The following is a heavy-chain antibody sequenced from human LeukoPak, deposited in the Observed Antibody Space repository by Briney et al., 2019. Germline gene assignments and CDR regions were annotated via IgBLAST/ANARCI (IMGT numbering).Heavy chain of an antibody. CDR1: GFSFSDHW. CDR2: IKGDGSQK. CDR3: AKDRTVGASYWYFDL. J-gene: IGHJ2*01. D-gene: IGHD1-26*01. V-gene: IGHV3-7*03. Sequence: GGSLRLSCAASGFSFSDHWLDWVRQAPGKGLEWVAHIKGDGSQKYYVDSVKGRFTISRDSSKNTLFLHMNTLRAEDTAIYYCAKDRTVGASYWYFDLWGRGTLVTVSS.